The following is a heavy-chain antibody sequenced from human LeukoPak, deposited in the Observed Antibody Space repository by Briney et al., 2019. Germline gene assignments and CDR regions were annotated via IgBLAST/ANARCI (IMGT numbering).Heavy chain of an antibody. V-gene: IGHV4-39*07. D-gene: IGHD6-13*01. CDR3: AREPGGAAPLDY. J-gene: IGHJ4*02. CDR1: GGSISSSSYY. Sequence: PSETLSLTCTVSGGSISSSSYYWGWIRQPPGKGLEWIGSIYYSGSTYYNPSLKSRVTMSVDTSKNQFSLKLSSVTAADTAVYYCAREPGGAAPLDYWGQGTLVTVSS. CDR2: IYYSGST.